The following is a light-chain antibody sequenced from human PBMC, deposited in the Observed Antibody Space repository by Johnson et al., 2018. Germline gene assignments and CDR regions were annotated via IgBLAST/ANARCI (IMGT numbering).Light chain of an antibody. J-gene: IGLJ1*01. V-gene: IGLV1-51*02. Sequence: QSVLTQPPSVSAAPGQKVTISCSGSSSNIGNNYVSWYQQLPGTAPKLLIYENNKRPSGIPDRFSGSKSGTSATLGITGLQTGDEADYYCGTWDSSLSAGNVSGPGPKVTFL. CDR3: GTWDSSLSAGNV. CDR1: SSNIGNNY. CDR2: ENN.